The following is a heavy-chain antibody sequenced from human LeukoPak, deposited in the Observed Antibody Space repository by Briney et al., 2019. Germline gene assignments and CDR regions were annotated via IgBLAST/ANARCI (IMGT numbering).Heavy chain of an antibody. V-gene: IGHV3-64*01. J-gene: IGHJ4*02. CDR3: AREGLSGPYLDY. CDR2: ISSNGGST. Sequence: GGSLRLSCAASGFTFSSYAMHWVRQAPGKGPEYVSAISSNGGSTYYANSVKGRFTISRDNSKNTLYLQMGSLRAEDMAVYYCAREGLSGPYLDYWGQGTLVTVSS. D-gene: IGHD2-15*01. CDR1: GFTFSSYA.